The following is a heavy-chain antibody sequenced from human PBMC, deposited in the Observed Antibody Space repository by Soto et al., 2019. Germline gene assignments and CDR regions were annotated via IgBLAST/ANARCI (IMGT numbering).Heavy chain of an antibody. CDR2: INHSGST. CDR1: GGSFSGYY. V-gene: IGHV4-34*01. D-gene: IGHD2-2*01. J-gene: IGHJ4*02. CDR3: ARGGVVVPAAHAPFDY. Sequence: SETLSLTCAVYGGSFSGYYWSWIRQPPGKGLEWIGEINHSGSTNYNPSLKSRVTISVDTSKNQFSLKLSSVTAADTAVYYCARGGVVVPAAHAPFDYWGQGTLVTVS.